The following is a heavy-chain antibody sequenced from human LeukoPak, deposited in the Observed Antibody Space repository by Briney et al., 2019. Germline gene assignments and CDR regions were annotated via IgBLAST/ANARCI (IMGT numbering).Heavy chain of an antibody. J-gene: IGHJ3*02. CDR2: IYHSGST. D-gene: IGHD2-15*01. V-gene: IGHV4-38-2*02. CDR1: GYSISSGYY. Sequence: SETLSLTCTVSGYSISSGYYWGWIRQPPGKGLEWIGSIYHSGSTYYNPSLKSRVTISVDTSKNQFPLKLSSVTAADTAVYYCARDWGYCSGGGCYHLLDIWGQGTMVTVSS. CDR3: ARDWGYCSGGGCYHLLDI.